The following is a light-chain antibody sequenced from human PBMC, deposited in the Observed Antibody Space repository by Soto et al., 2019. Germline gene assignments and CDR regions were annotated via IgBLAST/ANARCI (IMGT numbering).Light chain of an antibody. J-gene: IGKJ4*01. CDR3: QQYNNWPHST. V-gene: IGKV3-15*01. CDR2: GAS. Sequence: EIVMTQSPATLSVSPGERATLSCRASQSAGSNLAWYQQKRGQPPTLLIHGASTRATGVPVRFSGSGSGTEFSPTSSSLQSEVFALYFCQQYNNWPHSTFGGGTKVEMK. CDR1: QSAGSN.